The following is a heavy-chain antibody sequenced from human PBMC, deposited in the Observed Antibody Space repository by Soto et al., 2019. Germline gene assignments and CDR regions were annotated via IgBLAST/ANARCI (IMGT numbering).Heavy chain of an antibody. D-gene: IGHD3-22*01. CDR2: VYYTGTT. CDR1: GGSISSYF. Sequence: PSETLSLTCTVSGGSISSYFYIWVRQPPGKGLEWIGSVYYTGTTDYNPSLKSRVTISVDTSKTQFSLNLSSVTAADTAVYFCARAALYDSIGYYLLNWGQGTLVTVSS. J-gene: IGHJ4*02. V-gene: IGHV4-59*12. CDR3: ARAALYDSIGYYLLN.